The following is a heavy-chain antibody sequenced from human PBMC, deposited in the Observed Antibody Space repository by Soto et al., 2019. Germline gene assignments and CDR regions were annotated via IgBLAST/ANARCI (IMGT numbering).Heavy chain of an antibody. D-gene: IGHD1-26*01. J-gene: IGHJ4*02. Sequence: GLVEVCSKASGYTFTGYYVHLVRQAPGPGLEWMGWINPNSGGTNYAQKFQGRVTMTRDTSISTAYMELSRLRSDDTAVYYCASLRWELLWSKTTIDYWGQGTMFTVSS. V-gene: IGHV1-2*02. CDR1: GYTFTGYY. CDR2: INPNSGGT. CDR3: ASLRWELLWSKTTIDY.